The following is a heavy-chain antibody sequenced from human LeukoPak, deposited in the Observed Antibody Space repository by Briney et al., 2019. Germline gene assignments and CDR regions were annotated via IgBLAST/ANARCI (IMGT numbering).Heavy chain of an antibody. D-gene: IGHD6-19*01. J-gene: IGHJ3*02. Sequence: ESLTISCTGSGYSFTSYWIGWVRQMPGKGLEWMGIISPGDSDTRYSPSFQGQVTISADKSISTAYLQWSSLKASDTAMYYCARGSPGIAVAGDAFDIWGQGTMVTVSS. CDR1: GYSFTSYW. V-gene: IGHV5-51*01. CDR2: ISPGDSDT. CDR3: ARGSPGIAVAGDAFDI.